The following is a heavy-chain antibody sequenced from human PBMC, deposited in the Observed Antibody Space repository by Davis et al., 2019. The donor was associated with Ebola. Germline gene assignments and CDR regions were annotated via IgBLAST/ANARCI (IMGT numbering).Heavy chain of an antibody. CDR3: ARETYYDYIWGSPIDY. D-gene: IGHD3-16*01. Sequence: GESLKISCAASGFTFSSYSMNWVRQAPGKGLEWVSYISSSSSTIYYADSVKGRFTISRDNAKNSLYLQMNSLRGEDTAVYYCARETYYDYIWGSPIDYWGQGTLVTVSS. J-gene: IGHJ4*02. CDR1: GFTFSSYS. V-gene: IGHV3-48*01. CDR2: ISSSSSTI.